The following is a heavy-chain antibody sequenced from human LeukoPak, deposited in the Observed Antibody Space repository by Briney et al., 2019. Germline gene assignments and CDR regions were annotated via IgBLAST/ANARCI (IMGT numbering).Heavy chain of an antibody. J-gene: IGHJ3*02. CDR1: GGSISSGSYY. D-gene: IGHD2-2*02. CDR2: ISSIGTT. Sequence: PSQTLSLTCTVSGGSISSGSYYWSWIRQPAGKGLEWIGYISSIGTTYYNPSLRSRVTMSLDTSKNQFSLNLSSVTAADTAVYFCARESRVYTLRAFDIWGQGTMVIVSS. V-gene: IGHV4-61*09. CDR3: ARESRVYTLRAFDI.